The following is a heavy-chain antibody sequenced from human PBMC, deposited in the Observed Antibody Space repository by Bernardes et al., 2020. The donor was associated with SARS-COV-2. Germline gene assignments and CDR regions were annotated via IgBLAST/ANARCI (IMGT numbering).Heavy chain of an antibody. CDR1: GFRFGVHA. J-gene: IGHJ4*02. CDR2: LSYDGTKT. CDR3: ARIYSTSSFDFDY. V-gene: IGHV3-30*03. Sequence: GGSLRLSCVASGFRFGVHAIHWVRQAPGKGLEWVALLSYDGTKTSYADSVKGRFTISRDNAKNSLFMEMNTLRAEDTAVYYCARIYSTSSFDFDYWGQGTLVTVSS. D-gene: IGHD6-6*01.